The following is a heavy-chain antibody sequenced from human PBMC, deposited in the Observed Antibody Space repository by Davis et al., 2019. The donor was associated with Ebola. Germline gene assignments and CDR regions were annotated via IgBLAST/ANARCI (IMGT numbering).Heavy chain of an antibody. Sequence: SVKVSCKASGGTFSSYAISWVRQAPGQGLEWMGGIIPIFGTANYAQKFQGRVTITADESTSTVYMELSSLRSEDTAVYYCASLGLYSSSWFYYYYGMDVWGQGTTVTVSS. CDR3: ASLGLYSSSWFYYYYGMDV. CDR1: GGTFSSYA. V-gene: IGHV1-69*13. D-gene: IGHD6-13*01. J-gene: IGHJ6*02. CDR2: IIPIFGTA.